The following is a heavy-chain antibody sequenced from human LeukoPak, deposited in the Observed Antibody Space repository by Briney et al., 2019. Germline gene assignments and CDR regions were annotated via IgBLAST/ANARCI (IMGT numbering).Heavy chain of an antibody. D-gene: IGHD6-19*01. CDR1: GDSISSSSYY. J-gene: IGHJ4*02. CDR2: IYYSGSI. CDR3: ARVGGSGWPRGNLDY. V-gene: IGHV4-39*07. Sequence: SETLSLTCTVSGDSISSSSYYWSWIRQPPGKGLERIGSIYYSGSIDCKPSPKSRVTISVDTSKNQFSLRLSSVTAADTAVYYCARVGGSGWPRGNLDYWGQGTLVTVSS.